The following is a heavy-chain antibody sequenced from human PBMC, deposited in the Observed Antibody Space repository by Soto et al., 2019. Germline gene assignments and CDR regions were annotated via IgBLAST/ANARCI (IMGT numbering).Heavy chain of an antibody. CDR2: ISYDGSDK. D-gene: IGHD3-16*02. CDR1: GFTVSSYA. J-gene: IGHJ4*02. Sequence: GAVRLSCAACGFTVSSYAMHWVRQTPGKGLEWVAVISYDGSDKYYADSVKGRFTISRDNSKNTLNLQMNSLRADDTAVYYCAKALGELSPESYEYWGQGTLVTVSS. CDR3: AKALGELSPESYEY. V-gene: IGHV3-30*18.